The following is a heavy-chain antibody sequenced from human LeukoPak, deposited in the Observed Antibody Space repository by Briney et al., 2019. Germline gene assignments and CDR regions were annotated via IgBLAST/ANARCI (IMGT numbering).Heavy chain of an antibody. D-gene: IGHD6-6*01. J-gene: IGHJ4*02. CDR1: GFTFSSYA. CDR2: ISDSGDYT. CDR3: ASFEYSSSSFDY. Sequence: GGSLRLSCAGSGFTFSSYAMSWVRQAPGQGLEWVSAISDSGDYTSYADSVRGRFTISRDNSRNTLYLQMISLRPEDTAVYYCASFEYSSSSFDYWGQGTLVTVSS. V-gene: IGHV3-23*01.